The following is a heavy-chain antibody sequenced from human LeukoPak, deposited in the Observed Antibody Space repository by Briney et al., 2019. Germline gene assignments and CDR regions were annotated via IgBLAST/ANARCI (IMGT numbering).Heavy chain of an antibody. CDR2: IGGSGGST. J-gene: IGHJ5*02. D-gene: IGHD3-3*01. Sequence: GGSLRLSCVASGVTFDTYDMSWVRQAPGKGLEWVSTIGGSGGSTNYADSVKGRFTISRDNFKNTLSLQMNSLKAEDTAVYYCAKESSGYSTDHFDPWGQGTLVTVSS. V-gene: IGHV3-23*01. CDR3: AKESSGYSTDHFDP. CDR1: GVTFDTYD.